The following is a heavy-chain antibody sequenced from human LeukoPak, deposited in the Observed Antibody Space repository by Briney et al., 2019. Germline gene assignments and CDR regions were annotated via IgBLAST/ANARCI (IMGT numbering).Heavy chain of an antibody. J-gene: IGHJ4*02. CDR1: GGSFSGYY. D-gene: IGHD3-22*01. V-gene: IGHV4-34*01. Sequence: SETLSLTCAVCGGSFSGYYWSWIRQPPGKGLEWIGEINHSGSTNYNPSLKSRVTISVDTSKNQFSLKLSSVTAADTAVYYCARVGVYYDSLDYWGQGTLVTVSS. CDR3: ARVGVYYDSLDY. CDR2: INHSGST.